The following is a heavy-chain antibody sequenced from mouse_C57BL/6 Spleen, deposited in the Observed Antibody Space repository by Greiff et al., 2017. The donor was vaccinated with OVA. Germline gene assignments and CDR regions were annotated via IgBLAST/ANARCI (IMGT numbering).Heavy chain of an antibody. J-gene: IGHJ4*01. V-gene: IGHV5-9-1*02. D-gene: IGHD2-4*01. CDR3: TRDDYDLYAMDY. CDR1: GFTFSSYA. CDR2: ISSGGDYI. Sequence: EVKLVESGEGLVKPGGSLKLSCAASGFTFSSYAMSWVRQTPEKRLEWVAYISSGGDYIYYADPVQGRFTISRDNDRNTLYLQMSRLKSEDTAMYYCTRDDYDLYAMDYWGQGTSVTVSS.